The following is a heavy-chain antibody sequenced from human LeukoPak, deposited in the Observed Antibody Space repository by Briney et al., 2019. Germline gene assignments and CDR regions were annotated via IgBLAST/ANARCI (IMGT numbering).Heavy chain of an antibody. CDR3: ARDQRGERTDY. J-gene: IGHJ4*02. CDR2: ISGSSMST. CDR1: GFTFHNHG. D-gene: IGHD3-16*01. Sequence: GGSLRLSCEASGFTFHNHGMSWVRQAPGKGLEWISVISGSSMSTHYADSVKGRFTISRDNAKNTLYLQMNSLRAEDTAVYYCARDQRGERTDYWGQGTLVTVSS. V-gene: IGHV3-21*06.